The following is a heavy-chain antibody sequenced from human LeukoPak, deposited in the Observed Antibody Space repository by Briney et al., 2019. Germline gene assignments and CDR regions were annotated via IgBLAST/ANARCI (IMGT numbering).Heavy chain of an antibody. Sequence: GGSLRLFCAASGFTFSSYEMNWVRQAPGKGLEWVSYISSSGSTIYYADSVKGRFTISRDNAKNSLYLQMNSLRAEDTAVYYCAREAGLYGDYARRFDSWGQGTLVTVSS. CDR1: GFTFSSYE. D-gene: IGHD4-17*01. CDR3: AREAGLYGDYARRFDS. CDR2: ISSSGSTI. J-gene: IGHJ5*01. V-gene: IGHV3-48*03.